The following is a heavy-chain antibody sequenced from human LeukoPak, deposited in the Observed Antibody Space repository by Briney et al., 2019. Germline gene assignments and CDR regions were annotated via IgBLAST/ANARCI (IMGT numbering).Heavy chain of an antibody. V-gene: IGHV4-4*07. CDR3: ARNNLAGGANWQTF. J-gene: IGHJ1*01. CDR1: GGSISSYY. Sequence: SETLSLTCTVSGGSISSYYWSWIRQPAGKGLEWIGRIYTSGRTNYNPSLKSRVTMSADMSKNRFSLKLSSVTAADTAVYFCARNNLAGGANWQTFGGKGTRATVSS. D-gene: IGHD7-27*01. CDR2: IYTSGRT.